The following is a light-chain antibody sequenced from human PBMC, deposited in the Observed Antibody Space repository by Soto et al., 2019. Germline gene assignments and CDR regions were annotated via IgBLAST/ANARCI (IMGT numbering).Light chain of an antibody. CDR1: QNIGTY. V-gene: IGKV3-20*01. CDR3: QQYGTSPRWT. CDR2: GAS. J-gene: IGKJ1*01. Sequence: IVFTQSPGTLSLSPWEISTLSCRASQNIGTYLAWYQHKPGQAPSVLIFGASTRANGVPDRFSGSGSGTDFTLTISRLGPADFAVYYCQQYGTSPRWTFGQGTKVDIK.